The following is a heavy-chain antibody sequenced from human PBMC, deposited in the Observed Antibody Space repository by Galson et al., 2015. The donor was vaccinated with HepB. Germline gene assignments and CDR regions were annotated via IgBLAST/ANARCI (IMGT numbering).Heavy chain of an antibody. CDR1: GFTFSSYW. J-gene: IGHJ4*02. CDR3: ARELPNDVGFDY. Sequence: SLRLSCAASGFTFSSYWMHWVRQAPGKGLVWVSRINSDGSSTSYADSVKGRFTISRDNAKNTLYLQMNSLRAEDTAVYYCARELPNDVGFDYWGQGTLVTVSS. CDR2: INSDGSST. V-gene: IGHV3-74*01. D-gene: IGHD1-1*01.